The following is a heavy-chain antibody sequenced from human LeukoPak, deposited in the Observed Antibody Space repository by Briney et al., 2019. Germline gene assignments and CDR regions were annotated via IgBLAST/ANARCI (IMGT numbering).Heavy chain of an antibody. CDR2: IRYDGRNK. D-gene: IGHD3-22*01. CDR3: AREQHHYYDSSGYYDY. V-gene: IGHV3-30*02. Sequence: TGGSLRLSCAASGFTFSSYGMHWVRQAPGKGLEWVAFIRYDGRNKYYADSVKGRFTISRDNCKNTLYLQMNSLRAEDTAIYYCAREQHHYYDSSGYYDYWGQGTLVTVSS. J-gene: IGHJ4*02. CDR1: GFTFSSYG.